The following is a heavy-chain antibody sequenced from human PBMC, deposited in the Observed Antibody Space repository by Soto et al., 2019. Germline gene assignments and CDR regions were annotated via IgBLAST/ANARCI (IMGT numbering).Heavy chain of an antibody. Sequence: QVQLVQSGAEVKKPGASVKVSCKASGYTFTSYGISWVRQAPGQGLEWMGWISAYNGNTNYAQKLRGRVTMTTDTSTSTAYMERRSLRSDDTAVYYCAREEEQQLVRGVWFAPWGQGTLVTVSS. CDR3: AREEEQQLVRGVWFAP. V-gene: IGHV1-18*01. CDR1: GYTFTSYG. CDR2: ISAYNGNT. J-gene: IGHJ5*02. D-gene: IGHD6-13*01.